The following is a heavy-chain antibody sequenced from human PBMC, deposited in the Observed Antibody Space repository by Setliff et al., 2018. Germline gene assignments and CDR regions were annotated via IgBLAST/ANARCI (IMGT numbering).Heavy chain of an antibody. CDR1: GFTFSPYI. J-gene: IGHJ4*02. CDR3: AKVACSGGSCYPDY. D-gene: IGHD2-15*01. V-gene: IGHV3-30*18. CDR2: ISNDDTKK. Sequence: PGGSLRLSCAASGFTFSPYIIHWVRQAPGKGLEWVALISNDDTKKYFADSVKGRFTISRDNSKNTLYLQMNSLRAEDTAVYYCAKVACSGGSCYPDYWGQGTLVTVSS.